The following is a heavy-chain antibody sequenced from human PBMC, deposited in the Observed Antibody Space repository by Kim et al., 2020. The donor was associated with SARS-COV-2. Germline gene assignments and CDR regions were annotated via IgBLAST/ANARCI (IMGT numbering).Heavy chain of an antibody. Sequence: SETLSLTCTVSGGSISSYYWSWIRQPPGKGLEWIGYIYYSGSTNYNPSLKSRVTISVDTSKNQFSLKLSSVTAADTAVYYCARQSRSFGGDYFDYWGQGT. V-gene: IGHV4-59*08. CDR3: ARQSRSFGGDYFDY. D-gene: IGHD3-10*01. J-gene: IGHJ4*02. CDR1: GGSISSYY. CDR2: IYYSGST.